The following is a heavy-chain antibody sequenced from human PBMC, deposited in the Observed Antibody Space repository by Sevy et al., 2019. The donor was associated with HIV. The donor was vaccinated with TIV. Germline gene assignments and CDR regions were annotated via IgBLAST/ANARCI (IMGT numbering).Heavy chain of an antibody. Sequence: GGSLRLSCAASGFTFNKYSMTWVRQPPGKGLEWVATLSFGCGEINYADSVKGRFTISRDNSKNSFYLQMNNLRAEDTALYYCAREGCTKPHDYWGQGTLVTVSS. CDR3: AREGCTKPHDY. V-gene: IGHV3-23*01. J-gene: IGHJ4*02. CDR2: LSFGCGEI. CDR1: GFTFNKYS. D-gene: IGHD2-8*01.